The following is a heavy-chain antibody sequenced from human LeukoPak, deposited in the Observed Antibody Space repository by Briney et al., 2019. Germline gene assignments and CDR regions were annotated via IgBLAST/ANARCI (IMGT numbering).Heavy chain of an antibody. D-gene: IGHD2-2*01. Sequence: PGRSQRLSCAASGFPFRSYAMHWVRQASGKGLEWVAVISYHGSNKHYADAAKRRFTISRDNYKNTLYLQMKSLRAEDTAVYYCAREDIVIVPAARPYYYYGMDVWGQGTTVTVSS. CDR2: ISYHGSNK. CDR1: GFPFRSYA. CDR3: AREDIVIVPAARPYYYYGMDV. V-gene: IGHV3-30*01. J-gene: IGHJ6*02.